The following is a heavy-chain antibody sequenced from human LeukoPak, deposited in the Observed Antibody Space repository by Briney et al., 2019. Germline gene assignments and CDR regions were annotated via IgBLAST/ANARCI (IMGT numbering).Heavy chain of an antibody. D-gene: IGHD1-26*01. CDR3: ARRSDYLYGMDV. Sequence: QPGGSLKLSCAASGFIFSDSAIHWVRQASGEGLEWVGRVRSKARTYATEYAASVKGRSTISRDDSKNTAYLQMNSLKTEDTAVYYCARRSDYLYGMDVWGQGTTVTVSS. J-gene: IGHJ6*02. CDR2: VRSKARTYAT. CDR1: GFIFSDSA. V-gene: IGHV3-73*01.